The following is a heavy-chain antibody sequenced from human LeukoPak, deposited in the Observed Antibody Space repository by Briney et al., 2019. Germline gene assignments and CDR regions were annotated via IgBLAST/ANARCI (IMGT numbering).Heavy chain of an antibody. CDR1: GYTFTSYG. CDR2: ISAYNGNT. D-gene: IGHD3-22*01. V-gene: IGHV1-18*01. Sequence: GASVKVSCKASGYTFTSYGISWVRQAPGQGLEWMGWISAYNGNTNYAQKLQGRVTMTTDTSTSTAYMELRSLRSDDTAVYYCARGTEYYYDSSGYYISHYFDYWGQGTLVTVSS. CDR3: ARGTEYYYDSSGYYISHYFDY. J-gene: IGHJ4*02.